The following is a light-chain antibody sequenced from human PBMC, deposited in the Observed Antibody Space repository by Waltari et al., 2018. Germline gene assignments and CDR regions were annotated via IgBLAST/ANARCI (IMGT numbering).Light chain of an antibody. CDR2: DAS. CDR3: QQSDTLPPS. V-gene: IGKV1-33*01. J-gene: IGKJ5*01. Sequence: DIKMTQSPSSLSASVGDRVTITCQASQGIRNYLNWYQHKPGKAPKLLIYDASNLETGVPPRFSGSGSGTDFTFTISSLQPEDIATYYCQQSDTLPPSFGQGTRLEIK. CDR1: QGIRNY.